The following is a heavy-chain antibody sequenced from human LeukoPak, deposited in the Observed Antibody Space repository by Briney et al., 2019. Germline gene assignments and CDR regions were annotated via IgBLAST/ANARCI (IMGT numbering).Heavy chain of an antibody. V-gene: IGHV3-20*04. Sequence: GGSLRLPCTASGFPCYEHGMSWLRQAPGKGLEWVSGINCSGGSKVYADPLRGRFTITRDNAKNSVYLQMDSLRADVTAWYYCARAPIACPFYFDYWGQGTLVTVSS. J-gene: IGHJ4*02. CDR1: GFPCYEHG. CDR2: INCSGGSK. CDR3: ARAPIACPFYFDY. D-gene: IGHD2-15*01.